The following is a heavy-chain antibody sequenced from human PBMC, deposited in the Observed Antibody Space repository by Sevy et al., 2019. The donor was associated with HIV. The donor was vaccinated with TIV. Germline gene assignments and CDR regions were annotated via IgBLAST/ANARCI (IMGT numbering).Heavy chain of an antibody. CDR2: TRNKADGYTT. V-gene: IGHV3-72*01. Sequence: GGSLRLSCVASGFTFSDHYMEWVRQAPGKGLEWVGRTRNKADGYTTEYAASVKGRFTISRDESKNSLYVQMYSLKAEDTAVYYCATHAGIAAAGRVFDYWGQGTLVTVSS. J-gene: IGHJ4*02. CDR3: ATHAGIAAAGRVFDY. CDR1: GFTFSDHY. D-gene: IGHD6-13*01.